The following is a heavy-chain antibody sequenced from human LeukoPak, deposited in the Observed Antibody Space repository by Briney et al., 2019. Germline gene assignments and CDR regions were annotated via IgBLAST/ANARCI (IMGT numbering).Heavy chain of an antibody. V-gene: IGHV3-23*01. Sequence: GGCLRLSCTAFGFTFSSYAMHWVRQAPGKGLEWVSTISGNGGSTYYADSVQGRFTISRDNSKNTLYLHLHSLRAEDTAIYYCAKDALWFGESQYYFDYWGQGTLVTVSS. J-gene: IGHJ4*02. CDR3: AKDALWFGESQYYFDY. D-gene: IGHD3-10*01. CDR2: ISGNGGST. CDR1: GFTFSSYA.